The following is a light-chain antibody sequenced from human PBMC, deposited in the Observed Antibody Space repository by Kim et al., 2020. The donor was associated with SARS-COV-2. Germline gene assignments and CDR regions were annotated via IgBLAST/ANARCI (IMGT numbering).Light chain of an antibody. J-gene: IGLJ3*02. CDR2: EVT. CDR1: SSDIGSYNL. CDR3: SSYAVSTNWV. Sequence: QSALTQPASVSGSPGQSITISCTGTSSDIGSYNLVSWYQQHPGKAPKLMIYEVTKWPSGVSNRFSGSKSGNTASLTISGLQAEDEADYYCSSYAVSTNWVFGGGTQLTVL. V-gene: IGLV2-23*02.